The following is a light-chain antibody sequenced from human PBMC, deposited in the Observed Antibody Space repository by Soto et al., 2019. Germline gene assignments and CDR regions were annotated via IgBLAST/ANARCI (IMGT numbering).Light chain of an antibody. CDR1: QTVSSN. Sequence: EIMMTQSPATLSVAPGERATLSCRASQTVSSNLAWYQQKPGQAPRLLIYGASTRATGIPARFSGSGSGTEFTLTIRSLQSEDVAVYYCQQYNNWPPLTFGGGTKVEIK. V-gene: IGKV3-15*01. CDR2: GAS. CDR3: QQYNNWPPLT. J-gene: IGKJ4*01.